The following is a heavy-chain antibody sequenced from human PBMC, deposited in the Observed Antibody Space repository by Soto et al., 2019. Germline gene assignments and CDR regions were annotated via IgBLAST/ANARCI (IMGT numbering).Heavy chain of an antibody. Sequence: ASETLSLTCTVSGGSISSYYWSWIRQPPGKGLEWIGYIYYSGSTNYNPSLKSRVTISVDTSKNQFSLKLSSVTAADTAVYYCARDGYGDYEDWFDPWGQGTLVTVSS. V-gene: IGHV4-59*01. D-gene: IGHD4-17*01. CDR1: GGSISSYY. J-gene: IGHJ5*02. CDR3: ARDGYGDYEDWFDP. CDR2: IYYSGST.